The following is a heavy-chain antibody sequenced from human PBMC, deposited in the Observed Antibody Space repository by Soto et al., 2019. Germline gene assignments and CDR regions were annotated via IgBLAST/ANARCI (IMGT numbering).Heavy chain of an antibody. D-gene: IGHD6-19*01. CDR1: GYTFTGYA. CDR3: ARAVAVPADFDY. V-gene: IGHV1-3*05. J-gene: IGHJ4*02. CDR2: INAGNGNT. Sequence: QVQLVQSGAEEKKPGASVKVSCKASGYTFTGYAMHWVRQAPGQRLEWMGWINAGNGNTKYSQKFQGRVTITRDTSASTAYMELSSLRSVDTAVYYCARAVAVPADFDYWGQGTLVTVSS.